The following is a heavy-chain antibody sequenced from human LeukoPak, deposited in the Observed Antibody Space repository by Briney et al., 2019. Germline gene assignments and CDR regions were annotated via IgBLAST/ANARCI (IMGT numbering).Heavy chain of an antibody. CDR3: ARGDCSGDCYHPLYY. CDR2: IRHDGSIK. D-gene: IGHD2-21*02. J-gene: IGHJ4*02. V-gene: IGHV3-30*02. CDR1: GFTFSTYA. Sequence: GGSLRLSCAASGFTFSTYAMHWVRQAPGQGLDWVAFIRHDGSIKYYADSVKGRFTVSRDNSKNTLYLQMNSLRTEDTAVYYCARGDCSGDCYHPLYYWGQGSLVTVSS.